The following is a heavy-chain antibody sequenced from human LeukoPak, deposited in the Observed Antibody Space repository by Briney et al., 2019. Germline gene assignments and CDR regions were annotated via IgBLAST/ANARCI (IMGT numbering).Heavy chain of an antibody. J-gene: IGHJ4*02. Sequence: GGSLRLSCAASGFTFSSYAMSWVRQAPGKGLEWVSAISGSGGSTYYADSVKGRFTISRDNSKNTLYLQMNSLRAEDTAVYYCATAPPFTIFGVVYYFDCWGQGTLVTVSS. CDR1: GFTFSSYA. V-gene: IGHV3-23*01. D-gene: IGHD3-3*01. CDR2: ISGSGGST. CDR3: ATAPPFTIFGVVYYFDC.